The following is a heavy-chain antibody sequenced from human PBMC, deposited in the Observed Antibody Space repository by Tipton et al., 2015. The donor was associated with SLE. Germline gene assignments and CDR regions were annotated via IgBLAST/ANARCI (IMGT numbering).Heavy chain of an antibody. Sequence: LRLSCAVYGGSFSGYYWSWIRQPPGKGLEWIGEINHSGSTSYNPSLKSRVTISVDTSKTQFSLNLRSVTAADTAVYYCARLWGAFYFGYWGQGTLVTVSS. V-gene: IGHV4-34*01. CDR2: INHSGST. CDR1: GGSFSGYY. CDR3: ARLWGAFYFGY. D-gene: IGHD3-16*01. J-gene: IGHJ4*02.